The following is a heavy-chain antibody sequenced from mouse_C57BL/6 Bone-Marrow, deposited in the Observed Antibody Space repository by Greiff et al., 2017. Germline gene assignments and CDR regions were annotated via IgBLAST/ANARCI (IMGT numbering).Heavy chain of an antibody. D-gene: IGHD1-1*01. CDR2: ISYDGSN. Sequence: DVQLQESGPGLVKPSQSLSLTCSVTGYSITSGYYWNWIRQFPGNKLEWMGYISYDGSNNYNPSLKNRISITRDTSKTQFFLKLNSVTTEDTATYYCARGHDYGSSSHYYAMDYCGQGTSTTVSS. CDR3: ARGHDYGSSSHYYAMDY. CDR1: GYSITSGYY. V-gene: IGHV3-6*01. J-gene: IGHJ4*01.